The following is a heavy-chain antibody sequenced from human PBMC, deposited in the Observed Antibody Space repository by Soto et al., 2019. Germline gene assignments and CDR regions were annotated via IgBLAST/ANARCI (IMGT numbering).Heavy chain of an antibody. J-gene: IGHJ3*02. CDR2: IRKKVFGGTT. Sequence: GGSLRLSCTASGFTFGDYPMSWFRQAPGKGLEWVGFIRKKVFGGTTEYAASVKGRFTISRDDSKSIAYLQMNSLKTEDTAVYHCSRWKYDVYASGLDEGFDIWGQGTRVTVS. CDR3: SRWKYDVYASGLDEGFDI. CDR1: GFTFGDYP. D-gene: IGHD3-10*01. V-gene: IGHV3-49*03.